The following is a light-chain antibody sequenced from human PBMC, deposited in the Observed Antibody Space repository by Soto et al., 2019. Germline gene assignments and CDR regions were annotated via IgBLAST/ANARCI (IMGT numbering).Light chain of an antibody. CDR2: KAS. CDR1: QSISSW. Sequence: DIQMTQSPSTLSASVGDRVTITCRASQSISSWLAWYQQKSGKAPKLLIYKASTLESGVPSRFSGSGSGTEFTLTISSLQPDDFATYYCQQYNSYVYTFGQGTKLEIK. V-gene: IGKV1-5*03. CDR3: QQYNSYVYT. J-gene: IGKJ2*01.